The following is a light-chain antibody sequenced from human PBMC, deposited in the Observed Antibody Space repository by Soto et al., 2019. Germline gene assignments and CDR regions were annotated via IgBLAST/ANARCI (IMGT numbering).Light chain of an antibody. CDR2: GAS. Sequence: EIVLTQSPGTLSLSPGERATLSCRASQRVSASYLAWYQQKPGQAPRLVIYGASSRATGFPDWFSGSGSGTDFTLTISRLEPEDFAVYYCQQYDTSATFGQGTKVDIK. V-gene: IGKV3-20*01. CDR1: QRVSASY. CDR3: QQYDTSAT. J-gene: IGKJ2*01.